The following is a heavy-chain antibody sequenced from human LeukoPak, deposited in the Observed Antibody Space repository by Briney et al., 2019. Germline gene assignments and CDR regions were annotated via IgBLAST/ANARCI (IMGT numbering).Heavy chain of an antibody. CDR1: GFTVITND. V-gene: IGHV3-53*01. Sequence: GGSLRPSCAAPGFTVITNDMTGFRQAPGKGLEWVSVLYSDGNTKYADSVQGRFTISRDNSKNTLYLEMNSLSPDDTAVYYCARGVEPLAANTLAYWGQGTLVTVSS. CDR3: ARGVEPLAANTLAY. J-gene: IGHJ4*02. D-gene: IGHD1-14*01. CDR2: LYSDGNT.